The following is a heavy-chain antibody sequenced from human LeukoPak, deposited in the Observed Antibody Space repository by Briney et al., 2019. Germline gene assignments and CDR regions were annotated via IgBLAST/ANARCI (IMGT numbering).Heavy chain of an antibody. J-gene: IGHJ4*02. CDR3: AREGDYNFVY. CDR2: ISYDGSNK. D-gene: IGHD4-17*01. Sequence: GGSLRLSCAASGFTFRSYGMHWVRQAPGKGLEWVAVISYDGSNKYHADSVKGRFTISRDNSKNTVFLQMNSLRGEDTAVYYCAREGDYNFVYWGQGTLVTVSS. CDR1: GFTFRSYG. V-gene: IGHV3-30*04.